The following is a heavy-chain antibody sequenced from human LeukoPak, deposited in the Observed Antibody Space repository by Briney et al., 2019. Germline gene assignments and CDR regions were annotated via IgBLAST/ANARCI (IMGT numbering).Heavy chain of an antibody. CDR1: GGSISSYY. CDR3: ARTYYYDSSGPFDY. J-gene: IGHJ4*02. CDR2: IYYSGST. V-gene: IGHV4-59*01. D-gene: IGHD3-22*01. Sequence: SETLSLTCTVSGGSISSYYWSWIRQPPGKGLEWIGYIYYSGSTNYNPSLKSRVTISVDTSKNQFSLKLSSVTAADTAVYYCARTYYYDSSGPFDYWGQGTLVTVSS.